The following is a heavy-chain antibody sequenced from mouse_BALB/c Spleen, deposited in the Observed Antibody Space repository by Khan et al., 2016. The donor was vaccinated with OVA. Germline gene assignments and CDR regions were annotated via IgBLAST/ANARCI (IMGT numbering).Heavy chain of an antibody. J-gene: IGHJ4*01. CDR3: ARHEDGNDGYYDYAMDY. CDR2: FYPGSGYM. V-gene: IGHV1-62-2*01. D-gene: IGHD2-3*01. Sequence: VQLQESGAELVKPGASVKLSCKASGYTFTEYIIYWLQQRSGQGLEWIGWFYPGSGYMKYNEKFKDKATLTADKSSSTVYMDLSGLTSEDSAVNVGARHEDGNDGYYDYAMDYWGQGTSVTVSS. CDR1: GYTFTEYI.